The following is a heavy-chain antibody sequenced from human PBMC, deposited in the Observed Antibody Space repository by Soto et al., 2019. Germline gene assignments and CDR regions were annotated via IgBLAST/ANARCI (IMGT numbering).Heavy chain of an antibody. CDR3: AKGSSNWAYYFDF. J-gene: IGHJ4*02. D-gene: IGHD6-13*01. CDR2: ITSSGTTV. CDR1: GFTFSSYS. V-gene: IGHV3-48*02. Sequence: EVHLVESGGGLVQPGGSLRLSCAASGFTFSSYSLNWVRQAPGKGLEWVSYITSSGTTVYYADSVGGRFTITRDNAKNSLYLQMNSLRDDATAVYYCAKGSSNWAYYFDFWGQGTLVTVSS.